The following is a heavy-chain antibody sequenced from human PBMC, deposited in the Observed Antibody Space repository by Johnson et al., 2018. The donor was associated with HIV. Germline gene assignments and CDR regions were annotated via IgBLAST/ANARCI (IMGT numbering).Heavy chain of an antibody. D-gene: IGHD6-13*01. V-gene: IGHV3-30*02. J-gene: IGHJ3*02. CDR3: AKDLSSSLGPGAFDI. Sequence: QVQLVESGGGVVQPGGSLRLSCAASGFTFSSYGMHWVRQAPGKGLEWVAFIRHDGSNKYYADSVKGRFTISRDNSKNTLYLQMNSLRAEDTAVYYCAKDLSSSLGPGAFDIWGQGTMVTVSS. CDR1: GFTFSSYG. CDR2: IRHDGSNK.